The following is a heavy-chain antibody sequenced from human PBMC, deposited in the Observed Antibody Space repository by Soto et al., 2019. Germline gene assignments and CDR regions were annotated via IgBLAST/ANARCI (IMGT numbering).Heavy chain of an antibody. V-gene: IGHV4-30-4*01. D-gene: IGHD3-10*01. CDR2: LYYSGST. Sequence: QVQLQESGPGLVKPSQTLSLTCTVSGGSISSVVYYCSWIRQPPVKGLEWIGYLYYSGSTYYNPSLKSRVTISVDTSKNQFSLKLSSVTAADTAVYYCARAQGSGFLVSWGQGTLVTVSS. CDR3: ARAQGSGFLVS. CDR1: GGSISSVVYY. J-gene: IGHJ4*02.